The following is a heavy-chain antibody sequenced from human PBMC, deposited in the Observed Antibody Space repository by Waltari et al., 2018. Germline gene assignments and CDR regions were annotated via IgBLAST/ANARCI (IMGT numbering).Heavy chain of an antibody. D-gene: IGHD3-10*01. CDR1: GCSIRSPY. V-gene: IGHV4-59*11. Sequence: QVQLQESGPGLVKPSETLSLTCTVSGCSIRSPYWSWIRQPPGKGLEWIGYISYSGSTNYNPSPKSRVTRAVDTSKNQCSLKLSSVTAADTAVYYGARGPTGSGFDYWGQGTLVTVSS. CDR2: ISYSGST. J-gene: IGHJ4*02. CDR3: ARGPTGSGFDY.